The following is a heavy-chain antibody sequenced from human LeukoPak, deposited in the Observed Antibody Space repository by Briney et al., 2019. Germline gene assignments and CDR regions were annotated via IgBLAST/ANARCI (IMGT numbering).Heavy chain of an antibody. D-gene: IGHD3-10*01. V-gene: IGHV3-23*01. CDR3: ARPMVRGVIRGWSDP. CDR1: GFTFSSYA. Sequence: PGGSLRLSCAASGFTFSSYAMSWVRQAPGKGLEWVSAISGSGGSTYYADSVKGRFTISRDNSKNTLYLQMNSLRAEDTAVYYCARPMVRGVIRGWSDPWGQGTLVTVSS. J-gene: IGHJ5*02. CDR2: ISGSGGST.